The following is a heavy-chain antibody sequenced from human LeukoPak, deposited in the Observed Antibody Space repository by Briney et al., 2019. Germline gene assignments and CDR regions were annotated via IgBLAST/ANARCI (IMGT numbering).Heavy chain of an antibody. CDR3: ARAGYRVTIFGVVTDNWFDP. CDR2: INPTGGST. D-gene: IGHD3-3*01. CDR1: GYTFPSYF. V-gene: IGHV1-46*01. Sequence: ASVKVSCKASGYTFPSYFMHWVRQAPGQGLEWMGIINPTGGSTTYAQKFQGRVTITRDTSASTAYMELSSLRSEDTAVYYCARAGYRVTIFGVVTDNWFDPWGQGTLVTVSS. J-gene: IGHJ5*02.